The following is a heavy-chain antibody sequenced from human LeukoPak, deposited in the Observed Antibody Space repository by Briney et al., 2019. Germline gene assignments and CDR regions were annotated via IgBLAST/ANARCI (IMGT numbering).Heavy chain of an antibody. D-gene: IGHD3-10*01. Sequence: ASVKVSCKASGYTFTGYYMHWVRQAPGRGREWMGWINHNSGGTNYAQKFQGRVTMTRDTSISTAYMELSRLRSDHTAVYYCARFGRSFGELDADYWGQGTLVTVSS. J-gene: IGHJ4*02. CDR1: GYTFTGYY. CDR2: INHNSGGT. CDR3: ARFGRSFGELDADY. V-gene: IGHV1-2*02.